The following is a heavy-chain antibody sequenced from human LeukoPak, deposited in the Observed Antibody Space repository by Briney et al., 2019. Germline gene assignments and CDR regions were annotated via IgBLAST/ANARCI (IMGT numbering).Heavy chain of an antibody. CDR2: IGTAGDT. CDR1: GFTFSSYD. CDR3: ARESDYYDSSAMDI. D-gene: IGHD3-22*01. Sequence: PGGSLRLSCAAPGFTFSSYDMHWVRQATGKGLEWVSAIGTAGDTYYPGSVKGRFTISRENAKNSLYLQMNSLRAGDTAVYYCARESDYYDSSAMDIWGQGTLVTVSS. J-gene: IGHJ4*02. V-gene: IGHV3-13*01.